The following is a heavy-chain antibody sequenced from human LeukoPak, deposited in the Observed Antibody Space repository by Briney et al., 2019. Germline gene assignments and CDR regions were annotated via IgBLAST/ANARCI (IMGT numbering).Heavy chain of an antibody. CDR3: PRDHSSSWYGSWLY. V-gene: IGHV3-7*04. J-gene: IGHJ4*02. CDR1: GFSFSTYW. CDR2: IKQDGSEK. D-gene: IGHD6-13*01. Sequence: GGSLRLSCAASGFSFSTYWMSWVRQAPGKGLEWVANIKQDGSEKYYVDSVKGRFTISRDNAKNSLYLQMNSLRAEDTAVYYCPRDHSSSWYGSWLYWGQGTLVTVSS.